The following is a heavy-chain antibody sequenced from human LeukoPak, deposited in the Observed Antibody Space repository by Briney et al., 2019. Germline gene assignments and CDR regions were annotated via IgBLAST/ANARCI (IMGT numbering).Heavy chain of an antibody. V-gene: IGHV1-18*01. Sequence: ASVKVSCKASGYTFTSYGISWVRQAPGQGLEWMGWISAYNGNTNYAQKLQGRVTMTTDTSTSTAYMELRSPRSEDTAVYYCARDQETTVTLDYWGQGTLVTVSS. CDR1: GYTFTSYG. CDR3: ARDQETTVTLDY. CDR2: ISAYNGNT. D-gene: IGHD4-17*01. J-gene: IGHJ4*02.